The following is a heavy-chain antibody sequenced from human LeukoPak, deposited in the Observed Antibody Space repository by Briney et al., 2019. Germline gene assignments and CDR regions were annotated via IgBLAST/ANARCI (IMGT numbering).Heavy chain of an antibody. CDR2: INPNSGGT. V-gene: IGHV1-2*02. CDR3: ARVRYDSSGYYCDY. J-gene: IGHJ4*02. D-gene: IGHD3-22*01. CDR1: GYTFTGYC. Sequence: GASVKVSCKASGYTFTGYCMHWVRQAPGQGLERMGWINPNSGGTNYAQKFQGRVTMTRDTSISTAYMELSRLRSDDTAVYYCARVRYDSSGYYCDYWGQGTLVTVSS.